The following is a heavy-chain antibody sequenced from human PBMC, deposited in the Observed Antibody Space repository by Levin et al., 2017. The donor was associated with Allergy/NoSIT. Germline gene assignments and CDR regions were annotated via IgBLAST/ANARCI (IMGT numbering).Heavy chain of an antibody. Sequence: SGGSLRLSCAASGFTFSSYSMSWVRQAPGKGLEWVSYISSSSSTIYYADSVKGRFTISRDNAKNSLYLQMNSLRAEDTALYYCARDLRSVPAASFDYWGQGTLVTVSS. CDR3: ARDLRSVPAASFDY. D-gene: IGHD2-2*01. CDR1: GFTFSSYS. J-gene: IGHJ4*02. CDR2: ISSSSSTI. V-gene: IGHV3-48*01.